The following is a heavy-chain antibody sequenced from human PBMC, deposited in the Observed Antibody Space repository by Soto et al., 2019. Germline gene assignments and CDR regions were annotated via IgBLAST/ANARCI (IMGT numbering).Heavy chain of an antibody. J-gene: IGHJ6*02. Sequence: PGESLKISCKGSGYSFTSYWIGWVRQMPGKGLEWMGIIYPGDSDTRYSPSFQGQVTISDDKSISPAYLQWSSLRAEDTAVYYCAKESKSVEVSASRVYGMDVWGQGTTVTVSS. CDR1: GYSFTSYW. V-gene: IGHV5-51*01. D-gene: IGHD2-2*01. CDR2: IYPGDSDT. CDR3: AKESKSVEVSASRVYGMDV.